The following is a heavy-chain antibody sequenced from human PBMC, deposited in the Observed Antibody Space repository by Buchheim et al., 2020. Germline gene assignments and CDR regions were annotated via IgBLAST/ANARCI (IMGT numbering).Heavy chain of an antibody. CDR2: INHSGST. CDR3: ARVIWGVGRPDY. D-gene: IGHD3-10*01. CDR1: GGSLSGYY. J-gene: IGHJ4*02. V-gene: IGHV4-34*01. Sequence: QVQLQQCGAGLLKPSETLSLTCAVYGGSLSGYYWSWIRQPPGKGLEWIGEINHSGSTNYNPSLKSRGTISVDTSKNKFSLKQRSVTAADTAVYYCARVIWGVGRPDYWGQGTL.